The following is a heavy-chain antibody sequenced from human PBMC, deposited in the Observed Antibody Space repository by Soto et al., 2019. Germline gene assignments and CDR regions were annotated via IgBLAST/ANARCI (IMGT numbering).Heavy chain of an antibody. CDR3: ARHLYDSSGSLFKRGYNWFDP. J-gene: IGHJ5*02. CDR2: IDPSDSYT. V-gene: IGHV5-10-1*01. D-gene: IGHD3-22*01. CDR1: GYSFTSYW. Sequence: PGESLKISCKGSGYSFTSYWISWVRQMPGKGLEWMGRIDPSDSYTNYSPSFQGHVTISADKSISTAYLQWSSLKASDTAMYYCARHLYDSSGSLFKRGYNWFDPWGQGTLVTVSS.